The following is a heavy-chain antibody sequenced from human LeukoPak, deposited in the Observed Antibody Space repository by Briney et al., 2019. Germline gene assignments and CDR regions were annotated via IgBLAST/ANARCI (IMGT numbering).Heavy chain of an antibody. V-gene: IGHV1-2*02. CDR3: ARDRAESQWLVRYWFDP. J-gene: IGHJ5*02. CDR2: INPNSGVT. D-gene: IGHD6-19*01. Sequence: ASVKVSCKASGYTFTGYYLHWVRQAPGQGLEWMGWINPNSGVTNYTQKLQGRVTMTRDTSISTAYMELRRLRSDDTAVYYCARDRAESQWLVRYWFDPWGQGTLVTVSS. CDR1: GYTFTGYY.